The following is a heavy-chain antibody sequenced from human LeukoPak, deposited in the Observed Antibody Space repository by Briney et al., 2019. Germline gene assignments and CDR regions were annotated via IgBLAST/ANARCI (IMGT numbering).Heavy chain of an antibody. V-gene: IGHV1-69*13. Sequence: SVKVSCKASGGTFSKYTISWVRQRPGQGLEWMGGITPLFGTANYAQKFQGRVTITADESASTAYMELSSLRSEDTAVYYCARDDSSGPDGYWGQGTLVTVSS. CDR3: ARDDSSGPDGY. CDR2: ITPLFGTA. J-gene: IGHJ4*02. CDR1: GGTFSKYT. D-gene: IGHD3-22*01.